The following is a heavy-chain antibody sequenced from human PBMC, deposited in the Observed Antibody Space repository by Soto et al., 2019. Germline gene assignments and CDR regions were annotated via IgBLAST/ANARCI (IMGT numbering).Heavy chain of an antibody. CDR2: IYYSGST. CDR1: GGSISSSSYY. CDR3: ARLRSMVRGVMDY. Sequence: SETLSLTCTVSGGSISSSSYYWGWIRQPPGKGLEWIGSIYYSGSTYYNPSLKSRVTISVDTSKNQFSLKLSSVTAADTAVYYCARLRSMVRGVMDYWGQGTLVTVSS. D-gene: IGHD3-10*01. J-gene: IGHJ4*02. V-gene: IGHV4-39*01.